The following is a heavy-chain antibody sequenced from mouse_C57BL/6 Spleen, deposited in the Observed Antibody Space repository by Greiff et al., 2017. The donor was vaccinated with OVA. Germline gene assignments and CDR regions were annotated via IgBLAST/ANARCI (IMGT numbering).Heavy chain of an antibody. CDR2: IDPSDSYT. J-gene: IGHJ2*01. CDR3: ARYDSSGYFDY. Sequence: QVQLQQPGAELVRPGTSVKLSCKASGYTFTSYWMHWVKQRPGQGLEWIGMIDPSDSYTNYNQKFKGKATLTVDTSSSTAYMQLSSLTSEDSAVYYCARYDSSGYFDYWGQGTTLTVSS. CDR1: GYTFTSYW. D-gene: IGHD3-2*02. V-gene: IGHV1-59*01.